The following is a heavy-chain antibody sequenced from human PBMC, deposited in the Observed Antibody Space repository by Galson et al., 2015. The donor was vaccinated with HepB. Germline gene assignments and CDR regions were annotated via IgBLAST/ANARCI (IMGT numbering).Heavy chain of an antibody. CDR1: GFTFSSYG. V-gene: IGHV3-30*18. CDR2: ISYDGSNK. Sequence: SLRLSCAASGFTFSSYGMHWVRQAPGKGLEWVAAISYDGSNKYYVDSVKGRFTISRDNSKNTLYLQMNSLRAEDTAVYYCAKYSVTGTFDYWGQGTLVTVSS. CDR3: AKYSVTGTFDY. D-gene: IGHD6-19*01. J-gene: IGHJ4*02.